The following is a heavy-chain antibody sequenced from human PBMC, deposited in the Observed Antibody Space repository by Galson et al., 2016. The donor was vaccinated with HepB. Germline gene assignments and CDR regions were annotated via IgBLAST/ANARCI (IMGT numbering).Heavy chain of an antibody. CDR1: GFTFSMYW. J-gene: IGHJ4*02. CDR2: RKQGGSEK. Sequence: SLRLSRAASGFTFSMYWMRWVRQAPGKGLEWVANRKQGGSEKYYVEAVRGRFTISRDNAKNSLFLQMNSLRAEDTAVYYCARDRRGSGWYIDYWGQGTLVTVSS. CDR3: ARDRRGSGWYIDY. D-gene: IGHD6-19*01. V-gene: IGHV3-7*01.